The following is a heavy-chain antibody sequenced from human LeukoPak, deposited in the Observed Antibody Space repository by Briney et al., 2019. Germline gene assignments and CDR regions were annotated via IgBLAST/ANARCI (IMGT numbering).Heavy chain of an antibody. CDR2: MNPNSGNT. J-gene: IGHJ5*02. D-gene: IGHD3-3*01. V-gene: IGHV1-8*03. CDR3: ARAYYDFWSGPNWFDP. CDR1: GYTFTSYD. Sequence: ASVKVSCKASGYTFTSYDINWVRQATGQGPEWMGWMNPNSGNTGYAQKFQGRVTITRNTSISTAYMELSSLRSEDPAVYYCARAYYDFWSGPNWFDPWGQGTLVTVSS.